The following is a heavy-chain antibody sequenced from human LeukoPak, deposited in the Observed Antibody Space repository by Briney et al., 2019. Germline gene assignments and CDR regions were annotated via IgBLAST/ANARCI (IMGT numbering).Heavy chain of an antibody. Sequence: GESLKISCKGSGYSFTSYWIGWVRQMPGKGLEWMGIIYSGDSDTTYSPSFQGQVTISADKSISTAYLQWSSLKASDTAMYYCARAYSGHDQFFDYWGQGTLVTVSS. CDR3: ARAYSGHDQFFDY. CDR2: IYSGDSDT. J-gene: IGHJ4*02. CDR1: GYSFTSYW. V-gene: IGHV5-51*01. D-gene: IGHD5-12*01.